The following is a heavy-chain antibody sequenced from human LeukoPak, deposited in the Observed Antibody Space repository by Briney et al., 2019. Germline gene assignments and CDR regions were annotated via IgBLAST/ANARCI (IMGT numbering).Heavy chain of an antibody. V-gene: IGHV4-38-2*01. CDR1: GYSISSGYY. J-gene: IGHJ4*02. D-gene: IGHD6-19*01. CDR3: ARGIAVAVPGHHYFDY. CDR2: IYHSGST. Sequence: SETLSLTGAVSGYSISSGYYWGWIRQPPGKGLEWIGSIYHSGSTYYNPSLKSRVTISVDTSKNQFSLKLSSVTAADTAVYYCARGIAVAVPGHHYFDYWGQGTLVTVSS.